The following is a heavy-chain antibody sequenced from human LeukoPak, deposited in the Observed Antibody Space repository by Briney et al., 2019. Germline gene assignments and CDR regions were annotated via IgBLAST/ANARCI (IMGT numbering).Heavy chain of an antibody. V-gene: IGHV4-59*01. J-gene: IGHJ4*02. CDR3: ARSAIMPYGDYYDY. CDR1: GGSISSYY. D-gene: IGHD4-17*01. CDR2: IYYSGST. Sequence: PSETLSLTCTVSGGSISSYYWSWIRQPLGKGLEWIGYIYYSGSTNYNPSLKSRVTISVDTSKNQFSLKLSSVTAADTAVYYCARSAIMPYGDYYDYWGQGTLVTVSS.